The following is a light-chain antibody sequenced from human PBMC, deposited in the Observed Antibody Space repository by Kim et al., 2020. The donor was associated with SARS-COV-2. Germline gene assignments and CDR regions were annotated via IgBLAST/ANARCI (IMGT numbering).Light chain of an antibody. CDR3: QAWDSSAAWA. J-gene: IGLJ3*02. V-gene: IGLV3-1*01. CDR2: QDA. Sequence: SYELTQPPSVSVSPGQTARITCSGHKLSDKYASWYQQKPGQSPVLIIYQDAKRPSGIPERFSGSNFGNVATLTISGTQSTDESDYYCQAWDSSAAWAFGGGTQLTVL. CDR1: KLSDKY.